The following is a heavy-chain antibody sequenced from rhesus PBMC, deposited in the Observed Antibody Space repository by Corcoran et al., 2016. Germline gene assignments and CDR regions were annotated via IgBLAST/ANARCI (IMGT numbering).Heavy chain of an antibody. CDR1: GGSISDYYY. V-gene: IGHV4S9*01. J-gene: IGHJ6*01. CDR2: IYGNRAST. Sequence: QVQLQESGPGLVKPSETLSLTCAVSGGSISDYYYWNWIRQPPGKGLEWIGNIYGNRASTYYNPSLKSRVTISKDTSKNQFFLKLSSVTAADTAVYYWARVPTVAAYYYGLDSWGQGVVVTFSS. CDR3: ARVPTVAAYYYGLDS. D-gene: IGHD4-29*01.